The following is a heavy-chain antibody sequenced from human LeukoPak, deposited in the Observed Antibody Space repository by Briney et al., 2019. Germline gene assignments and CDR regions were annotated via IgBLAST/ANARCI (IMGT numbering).Heavy chain of an antibody. V-gene: IGHV3-69-1*01. Sequence: GGSLRLSCAASGFTLSSYAMSWVRQGPGKGLEWVSAISVSGNTYHADSVKGRFTISRDNAKNSLYLQMNSLRAEDTAVYYCARGTYTAMVTPYYYYYMDVWGKGTTVTVSS. J-gene: IGHJ6*03. CDR1: GFTLSSYA. D-gene: IGHD5-18*01. CDR2: ISVSGNT. CDR3: ARGTYTAMVTPYYYYYMDV.